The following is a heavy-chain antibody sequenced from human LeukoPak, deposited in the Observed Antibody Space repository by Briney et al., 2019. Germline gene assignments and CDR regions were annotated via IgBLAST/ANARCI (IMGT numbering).Heavy chain of an antibody. D-gene: IGHD6-19*01. CDR3: AKVIGVAVGPLDY. V-gene: IGHV3-7*01. CDR2: IKEDGSEK. Sequence: GGSLRLSCVASGFTFSSYWMSWVRQAPGKGLEWVANIKEDGSEKFYVDSVKGRFTISRDNAKNSLYLQMNSLRAEDTAVYYCAKVIGVAVGPLDYWGEGTLVTVSS. J-gene: IGHJ4*02. CDR1: GFTFSSYW.